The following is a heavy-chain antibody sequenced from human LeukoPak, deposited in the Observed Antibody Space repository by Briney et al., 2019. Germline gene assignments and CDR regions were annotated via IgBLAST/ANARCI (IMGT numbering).Heavy chain of an antibody. V-gene: IGHV3-53*01. CDR2: IYSGGST. CDR3: ASGGKYCTGGACYGD. CDR1: GFIVSSYY. Sequence: PGGSLRLSCAASGFIVSSYYISWVRQTPGKGLEWVSVIYSGGSTFYADSVKGRFTISRDNSKNTVYLQMNSLRAEDTAVYYCASGGKYCTGGACYGDWGRGTLVTVSS. J-gene: IGHJ4*02. D-gene: IGHD2-8*02.